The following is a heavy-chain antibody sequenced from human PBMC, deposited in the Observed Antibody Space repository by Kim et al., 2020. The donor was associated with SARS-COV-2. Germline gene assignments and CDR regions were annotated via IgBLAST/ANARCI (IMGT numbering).Heavy chain of an antibody. CDR3: ARDSRGTLRYCSSTSCQPPRWFDP. CDR1: GFTFSSYE. Sequence: GGSLRLSCAASGFTFSSYEMNWVRQAPGKGLEWVSYISSSGSTIYYADSVKGRFTISRDNAKNSLYLQMNSLRAEDTAVYYCARDSRGTLRYCSSTSCQPPRWFDPWGQGTLVTVSS. CDR2: ISSSGSTI. V-gene: IGHV3-48*03. D-gene: IGHD2-2*01. J-gene: IGHJ5*02.